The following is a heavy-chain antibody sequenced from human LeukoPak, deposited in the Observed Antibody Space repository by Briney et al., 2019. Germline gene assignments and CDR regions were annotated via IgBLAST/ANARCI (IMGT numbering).Heavy chain of an antibody. Sequence: SETLSLTCAVYGGSFSGYYWSWIRQPPGKGLEWIGETNHSGSTNYNPSLKSRVTISVDTSKNQFSLKLSSVTAADTAVYYCARIAAAGFDYWGQGTLVTVSS. CDR1: GGSFSGYY. V-gene: IGHV4-34*01. CDR3: ARIAAAGFDY. CDR2: TNHSGST. J-gene: IGHJ4*02. D-gene: IGHD6-13*01.